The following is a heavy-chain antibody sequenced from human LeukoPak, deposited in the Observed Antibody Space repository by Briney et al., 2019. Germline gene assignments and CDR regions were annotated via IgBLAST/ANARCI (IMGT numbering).Heavy chain of an antibody. V-gene: IGHV4-39*07. D-gene: IGHD2-21*01. CDR3: ARDGDWGYDY. CDR1: GGSISSSSYY. J-gene: IGHJ4*02. Sequence: SETLSLTCTVSGGSISSSSYYWGWIRQPPGKGLEWIGSIYYSGSTYYNPSLKSRVTISVDTSKNQFSLKLSSVTAADTAVYYCARDGDWGYDYWGQGTLVTVSS. CDR2: IYYSGST.